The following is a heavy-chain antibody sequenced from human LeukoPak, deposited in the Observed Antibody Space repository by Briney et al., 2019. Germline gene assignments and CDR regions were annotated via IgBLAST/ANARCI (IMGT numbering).Heavy chain of an antibody. D-gene: IGHD6-13*01. V-gene: IGHV6-1*01. CDR3: ARDLAAAGTRDYYGMDV. Sequence: SQTLSLTCAISGDSVSSNSAAWNWIRQSPSRGLEWLGRTYYRSKWYNDYAVSVKSRITINPDTSKNQFSLQLNSVTPEDTAVYYCARDLAAAGTRDYYGMDVWGQGTTVTVSS. J-gene: IGHJ6*02. CDR2: TYYRSKWYN. CDR1: GDSVSSNSAA.